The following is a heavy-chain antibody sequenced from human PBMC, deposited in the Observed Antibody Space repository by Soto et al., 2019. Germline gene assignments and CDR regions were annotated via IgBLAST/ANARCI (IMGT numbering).Heavy chain of an antibody. CDR2: IFHSGTT. J-gene: IGHJ4*02. D-gene: IGHD1-26*01. V-gene: IGHV4-31*02. CDR3: ALALGPTTGLDY. Sequence: QVQLQESGPGLVKPSQTLSLTCSVSGASTVSHYHWTWIRQPPGKGLEWMGYIFHSGTTFYNPSLTSRLSISMDTSGNHFSLELRSVTAATTAVYYCALALGPTTGLDYWGQGTLVTVSS. CDR1: GASTVSHYH.